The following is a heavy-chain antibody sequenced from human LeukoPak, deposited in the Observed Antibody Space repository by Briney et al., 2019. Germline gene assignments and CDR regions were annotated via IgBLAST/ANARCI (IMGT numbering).Heavy chain of an antibody. CDR2: IYYSGST. V-gene: IGHV4-59*01. CDR1: CDSISSWY. J-gene: IGHJ5*02. D-gene: IGHD1-1*01. Sequence: PSETLSLTCTVCCDSISSWYWSWIRQPPGKGLEWIGYIYYSGSTNYNPSLKSRVTISVDTSKNQFSLKLSSVTAADTAVYYCARSRLIRMENWFDPWGQGTLVTVSS. CDR3: ARSRLIRMENWFDP.